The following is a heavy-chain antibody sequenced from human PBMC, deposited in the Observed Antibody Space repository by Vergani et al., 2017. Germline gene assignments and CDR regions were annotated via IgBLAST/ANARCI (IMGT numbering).Heavy chain of an antibody. D-gene: IGHD2-2*01. Sequence: QLQLQESGPGLVKPSETLSLTCTVSGGSISSSSYYWGWIRQPPGKGLEWFGSNYYSGSTYYNPSLKSRVTISVDTSKNQFSLKLSSVTAADTAVYYCARHGDIVVVPAADANWFDPWGQGTLVTVSS. CDR2: NYYSGST. V-gene: IGHV4-39*01. J-gene: IGHJ5*02. CDR1: GGSISSSSYY. CDR3: ARHGDIVVVPAADANWFDP.